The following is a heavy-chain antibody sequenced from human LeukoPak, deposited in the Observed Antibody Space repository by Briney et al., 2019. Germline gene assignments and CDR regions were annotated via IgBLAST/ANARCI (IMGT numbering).Heavy chain of an antibody. Sequence: GGSLRLSCAASGFTFSSYEMNWVRQAPGKGLEWVSYISSSGITIYYADSVKGRFTISRDNAKNSLYLQMNSLRAEDTAVYYCARESDSGGWGYGMDVWGQGTTVTVSS. V-gene: IGHV3-48*03. CDR2: ISSSGITI. J-gene: IGHJ6*02. D-gene: IGHD6-19*01. CDR3: ARESDSGGWGYGMDV. CDR1: GFTFSSYE.